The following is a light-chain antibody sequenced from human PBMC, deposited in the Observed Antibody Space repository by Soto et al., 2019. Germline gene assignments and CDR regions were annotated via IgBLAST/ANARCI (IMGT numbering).Light chain of an antibody. V-gene: IGLV2-14*03. CDR3: TSFAPGRIYV. J-gene: IGLJ1*01. CDR1: RRDFGAYYD. Sequence: QSALTQPASVSGSPGQPITISCSGTRRDFGAYYDFSCSHQHPGRAPKLIIYQFSHTFSHLPYRFSDSKSVTTASLTISGLQAEDEGDYYCTSFAPGRIYVFGSGTTVTVL. CDR2: QFS.